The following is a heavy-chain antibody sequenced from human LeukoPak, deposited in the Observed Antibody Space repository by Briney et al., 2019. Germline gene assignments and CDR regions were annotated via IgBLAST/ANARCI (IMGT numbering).Heavy chain of an antibody. CDR2: IYYSGST. Sequence: SETLSLTCTVSGGSISSSSYYWGWIRPPPGKGLEWIGSIYYSGSTYYNPSLKSRVTISVDTSKNQFSLKLSSVTAADTAVYYCASTDYGDYERFDYWGQGTLVTVSS. D-gene: IGHD4-17*01. CDR3: ASTDYGDYERFDY. J-gene: IGHJ4*02. CDR1: GGSISSSSYY. V-gene: IGHV4-39*01.